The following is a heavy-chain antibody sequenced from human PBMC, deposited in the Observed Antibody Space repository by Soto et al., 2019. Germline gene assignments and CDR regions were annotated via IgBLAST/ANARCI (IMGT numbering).Heavy chain of an antibody. J-gene: IGHJ4*02. CDR1: GGSISSGGYY. CDR2: IYYSGST. Sequence: SETLSLTCTVSGGSISSGGYYWSWIRQHPGKGLEWIGYIYYSGSTYYNPSLKSRVTISVDTSKNQFSLKLSSVTAADTAVYYCARGLSSGYYYVTSWGQGSGGYFDYWGQGTLVTVSS. V-gene: IGHV4-31*03. CDR3: ARGLSSGYYYVTSWGQGSGGYFDY. D-gene: IGHD3-22*01.